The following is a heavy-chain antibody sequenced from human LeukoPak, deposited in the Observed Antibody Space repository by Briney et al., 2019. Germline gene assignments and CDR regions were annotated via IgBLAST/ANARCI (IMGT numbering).Heavy chain of an antibody. D-gene: IGHD4-23*01. CDR1: GGTFSSYA. CDR3: ARVDGSNSGGDD. V-gene: IGHV1-69*13. CDR2: IIPIFGTA. Sequence: ASVKVSCKASGGTFSSYAISWVRQAPGQGLEWMGGIIPIFGTANYAQKFQGRVTITADESTSTAYMELSSLRSEDTAVYYCARVDGSNSGGDDWGQGTLVTVSS. J-gene: IGHJ4*02.